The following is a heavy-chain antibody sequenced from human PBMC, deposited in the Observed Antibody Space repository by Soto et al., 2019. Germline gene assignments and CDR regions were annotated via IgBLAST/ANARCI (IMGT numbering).Heavy chain of an antibody. CDR2: ICHSGST. D-gene: IGHD3-10*01. CDR3: SYFEY. V-gene: IGHV4-4*02. CDR1: GGSISSSNW. Sequence: SETLSLTCAVSGGSISSSNWWSWVRQPPGKGLEWIGEICHSGSTNYNPSLKSRVTISVDKSKNLRSDDTAVYYCARGGGNSLSYFEYWGQATLVTVSS. J-gene: IGHJ4*02.